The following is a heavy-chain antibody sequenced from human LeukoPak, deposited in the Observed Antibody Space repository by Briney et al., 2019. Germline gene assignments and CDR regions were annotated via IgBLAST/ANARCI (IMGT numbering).Heavy chain of an antibody. J-gene: IGHJ4*02. CDR3: ARESYYCSSTSCYSVYFDY. Sequence: GGSLRLSCAASGFTFSSYGMSWIRQAPGKGLEWVSYISSSGSTIYYADSVKGRFTISRDNAKNSLYLQMNSLRAEDTAVYYCARESYYCSSTSCYSVYFDYWGQGTLVTVSS. CDR2: ISSSGSTI. CDR1: GFTFSSYG. D-gene: IGHD2-2*01. V-gene: IGHV3-11*01.